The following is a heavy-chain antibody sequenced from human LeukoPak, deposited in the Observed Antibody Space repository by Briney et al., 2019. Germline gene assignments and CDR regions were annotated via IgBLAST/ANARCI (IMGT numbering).Heavy chain of an antibody. CDR2: IWYDGSNK. Sequence: PGGSLRLSCAASGFTFSSYGMHWVRQAPGKGLEWVAVIWYDGSNKCYAGSVKGRFTISRDNSKNTLYLQMNSLRAEDTAVYYCARDGYDILTGYPHDNWFDPWGQGTLVTVSS. CDR1: GFTFSSYG. D-gene: IGHD3-9*01. J-gene: IGHJ5*02. V-gene: IGHV3-33*01. CDR3: ARDGYDILTGYPHDNWFDP.